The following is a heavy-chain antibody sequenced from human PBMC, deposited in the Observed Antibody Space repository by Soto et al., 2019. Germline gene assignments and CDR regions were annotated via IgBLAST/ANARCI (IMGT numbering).Heavy chain of an antibody. CDR2: INHSGSA. CDR3: ARTYYDFWSGYFHEY. V-gene: IGHV4-34*01. D-gene: IGHD3-3*01. Sequence: SETLSLTCAVYVGSFSGYYWSWIRQPPGKGLEWIGEINHSGSANYNPSLKSRVTISVDTSKNQFSLKLSSVTAADTAVYYCARTYYDFWSGYFHEYSGQGTMLTVSS. CDR1: VGSFSGYY. J-gene: IGHJ4*02.